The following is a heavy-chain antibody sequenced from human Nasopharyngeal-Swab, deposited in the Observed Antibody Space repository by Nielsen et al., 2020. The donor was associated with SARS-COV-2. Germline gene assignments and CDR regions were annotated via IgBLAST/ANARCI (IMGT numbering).Heavy chain of an antibody. J-gene: IGHJ4*02. CDR3: ARVTGYSGYGCYDY. CDR1: GFTFSSYA. V-gene: IGHV3-23*01. CDR2: ISGSGGST. D-gene: IGHD5-12*01. Sequence: GGSLRLSCAASGFTFSSYAMSWVRQAPGKGLEWVSAISGSGGSTYYADSVKGRFTISRDNSKNTLYLQMNSLRAEDTAVYYCARVTGYSGYGCYDYWGQGTLVTVSS.